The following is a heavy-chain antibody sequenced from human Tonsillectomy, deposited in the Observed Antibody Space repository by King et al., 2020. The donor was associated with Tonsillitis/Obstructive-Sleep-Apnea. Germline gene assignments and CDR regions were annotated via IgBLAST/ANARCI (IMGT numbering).Heavy chain of an antibody. CDR2: ISSTGSTI. Sequence: VQLVESGGALVQPGGSLRLSCAASGFTFSYNEMNWVRQAPGKGLEWVSYISSTGSTIYYADSVKGRFTISRDNAKNSLYLQMNSLRAEDTAVYYCARDKVLEWLNYDAFDIWGQGTMVTVSS. CDR3: ARDKVLEWLNYDAFDI. D-gene: IGHD3-3*01. CDR1: GFTFSYNE. J-gene: IGHJ3*02. V-gene: IGHV3-48*03.